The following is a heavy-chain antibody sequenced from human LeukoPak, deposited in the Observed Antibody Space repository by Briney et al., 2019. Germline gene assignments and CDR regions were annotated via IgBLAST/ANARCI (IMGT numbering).Heavy chain of an antibody. J-gene: IGHJ5*02. D-gene: IGHD3-10*01. CDR2: IIPIFGTA. CDR3: ARAPYGSGPNWFDP. Sequence: GASVKVSCKASGGTFSSYAISWVRQAPGQGLEWMGGIIPIFGTANYAQKFQGRVTTTADESTSTAYMELSSLRSEDTAVYYCARAPYGSGPNWFDPWGQGTLVTVSS. V-gene: IGHV1-69*13. CDR1: GGTFSSYA.